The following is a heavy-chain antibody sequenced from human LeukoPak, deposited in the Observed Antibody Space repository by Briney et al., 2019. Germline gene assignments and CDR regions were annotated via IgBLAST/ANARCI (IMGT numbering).Heavy chain of an antibody. CDR2: INWNGGST. CDR3: ARGNYYDSSGYDY. Sequence: GGSLRLSCAASGFTFDDYGMSWVRQAPGKGLEWVSGINWNGGSTGYADSVKGRFTISRDNAKDSLYLQMNSLRAEDTALYHCARGNYYDSSGYDYWGQGTLVTVSS. D-gene: IGHD3-22*01. J-gene: IGHJ4*02. CDR1: GFTFDDYG. V-gene: IGHV3-20*01.